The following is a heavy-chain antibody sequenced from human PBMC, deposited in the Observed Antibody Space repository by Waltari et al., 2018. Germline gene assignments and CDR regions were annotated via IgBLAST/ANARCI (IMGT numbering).Heavy chain of an antibody. CDR3: ATAPDAFQIIN. CDR2: INPFRGGT. CDR1: GYTFTGYY. J-gene: IGHJ4*02. V-gene: IGHV1-2*02. Sequence: QVQLVQSGAEVKKPGASVKVSCKTSGYTFTGYYMYWVRQAPGQGLEWMGCINPFRGGTAYAQKFQGRVTLTRDTSISTAYMELNSLISDDSAMYYCATAPDAFQIINWGQGTLVTVSS. D-gene: IGHD2-2*01.